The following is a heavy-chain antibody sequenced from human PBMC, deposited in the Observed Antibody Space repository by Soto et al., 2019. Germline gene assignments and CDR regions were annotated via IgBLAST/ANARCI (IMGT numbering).Heavy chain of an antibody. CDR3: ATDKGDSFGYGSY. CDR1: GFTFRHSA. CDR2: IVVGSGNT. D-gene: IGHD5-18*01. J-gene: IGHJ4*02. Sequence: SGKVSCKASGFTFRHSAVQWMRQARGQRLEWIGWIVVGSGNTNYAQKFQERVTITRDMSTTTAYMELSSLRSEDTAVYYCATDKGDSFGYGSYWRQGTLGTVAS. V-gene: IGHV1-58*01.